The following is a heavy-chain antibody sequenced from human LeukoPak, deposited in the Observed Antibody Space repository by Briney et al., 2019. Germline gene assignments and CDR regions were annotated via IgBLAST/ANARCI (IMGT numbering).Heavy chain of an antibody. J-gene: IGHJ4*02. V-gene: IGHV3-21*01. CDR2: ISSSSSYI. CDR3: ARAGDSSGYYYAYYFDY. D-gene: IGHD3-22*01. CDR1: GFTFSSYS. Sequence: GGSLRLSCAASGFTFSSYSMNWVRQAPGKGLEWVSSISSSSSYIYYADSAKGRFTISRDNAKNSLYLQMNSLRAEDTAVYYCARAGDSSGYYYAYYFDYWGQGTLVTVSS.